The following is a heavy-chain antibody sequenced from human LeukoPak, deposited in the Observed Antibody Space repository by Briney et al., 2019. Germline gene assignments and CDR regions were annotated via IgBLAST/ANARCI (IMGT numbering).Heavy chain of an antibody. CDR2: IRQDGDTK. CDR3: AGSLPYGTTWYGRSDF. CDR1: GFPFNAYW. J-gene: IGHJ4*02. D-gene: IGHD6-13*01. Sequence: GGSLRLSCAASGFPFNAYWMTWIRQAPGKGLEWVANIRQDGDTKYYVDSVKGRFTISRDNAMNSLYLQMNSLRAEDTAIYYCAGSLPYGTTWYGRSDFWGQGTLVTVSS. V-gene: IGHV3-7*03.